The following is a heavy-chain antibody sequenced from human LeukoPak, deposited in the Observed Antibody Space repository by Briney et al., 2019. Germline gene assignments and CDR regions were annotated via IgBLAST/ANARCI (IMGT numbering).Heavy chain of an antibody. Sequence: SQTLSLTCAISGDSVSRSSAAWNWIRQSPSRGLEWLGRKYYGVKWYNDYAVSVKSRITINPDTAKNQSALQLNSVTPEDTAVYYCARDDVREGATLDYWGQGTLVTVSS. CDR2: KYYGVKWYN. D-gene: IGHD1-26*01. J-gene: IGHJ4*02. CDR3: ARDDVREGATLDY. V-gene: IGHV6-1*01. CDR1: GDSVSRSSAA.